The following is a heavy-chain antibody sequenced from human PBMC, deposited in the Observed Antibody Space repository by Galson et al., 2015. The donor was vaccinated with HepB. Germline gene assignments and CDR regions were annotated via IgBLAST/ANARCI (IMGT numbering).Heavy chain of an antibody. CDR3: AGHQLELDYYYYGMDV. D-gene: IGHD1-7*01. V-gene: IGHV3-11*06. Sequence: SLRLSCAASGFTFSDYYMSWIRQAPGKGLEWVSYISSSSSYTNYADSVKGRFTISRDNAKNSLYLQMNSLRAEDTAVYYCAGHQLELDYYYYGMDVWGQGTTVTVSS. CDR2: ISSSSSYT. CDR1: GFTFSDYY. J-gene: IGHJ6*02.